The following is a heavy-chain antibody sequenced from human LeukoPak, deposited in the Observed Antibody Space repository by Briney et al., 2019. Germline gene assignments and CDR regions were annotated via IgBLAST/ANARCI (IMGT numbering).Heavy chain of an antibody. D-gene: IGHD4-17*01. V-gene: IGHV4-34*01. CDR2: INHSGST. Sequence: SETLSLTCAVYGGSFSGYYWSWIRQPPGKGLEWIGEINHSGSTNYNPSLKSRVTISVDTSKSQFSLKLSSVTAADTAVYYCARRKGLRSVGAFDYWGQGTLVTVSS. CDR3: ARRKGLRSVGAFDY. J-gene: IGHJ4*02. CDR1: GGSFSGYY.